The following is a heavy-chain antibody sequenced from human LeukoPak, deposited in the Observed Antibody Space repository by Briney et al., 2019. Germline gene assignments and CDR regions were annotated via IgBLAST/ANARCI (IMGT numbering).Heavy chain of an antibody. CDR2: ISSSSSSI. CDR1: GXTFSDYS. D-gene: IGHD3-10*01. Sequence: GWSLRLSCAASGXTFSDYSMNWVRQAPGKGLGWLSYISSSSSSIYYADSVKGRFTISRDNAKNSLYLQMNSLRDEDTAVYYCARAVLVRGVVIDYWGQGTLVAVSS. V-gene: IGHV3-48*02. J-gene: IGHJ4*02. CDR3: ARAVLVRGVVIDY.